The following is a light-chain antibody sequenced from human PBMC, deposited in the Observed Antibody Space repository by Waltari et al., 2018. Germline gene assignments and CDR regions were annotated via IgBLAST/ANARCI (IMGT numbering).Light chain of an antibody. Sequence: DIVMTQSPASLVVSLGERAIITCTSGRSRKYNNQAYLAWFQHKKGQAPKLLLYGASTRASGVPDRFSGSGSETDFTLTIASLQPEDVATYYCQHYYSYPRAFGQGTKVEV. V-gene: IGKV4-1*01. J-gene: IGKJ1*01. CDR1: RSRKYNNQAY. CDR3: QHYYSYPRA. CDR2: GAS.